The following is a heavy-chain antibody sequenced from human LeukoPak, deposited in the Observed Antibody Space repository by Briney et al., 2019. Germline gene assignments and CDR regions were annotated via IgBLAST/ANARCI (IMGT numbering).Heavy chain of an antibody. Sequence: GASVKVSCKASGYTFTSYGISWVRQAPGQGLEWMGRIIPILGIANYAQKFQGRVTITADKSTSTAYMELSSLRSEDTAVYYCARDSAVGATTMVDYWGQGTLVTVSS. J-gene: IGHJ4*02. CDR2: IIPILGIA. CDR1: GYTFTSYG. V-gene: IGHV1-69*04. CDR3: ARDSAVGATTMVDY. D-gene: IGHD1-26*01.